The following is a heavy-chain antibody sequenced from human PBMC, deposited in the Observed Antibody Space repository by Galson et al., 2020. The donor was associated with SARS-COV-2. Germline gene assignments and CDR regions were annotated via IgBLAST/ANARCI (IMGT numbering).Heavy chain of an antibody. Sequence: ETSETLSLTCNVSGRSIKSGGDYWTWIRQHPGKGLEWIGCIYYSGSTYYNPSLQSRVIISLDRSKNQFSLNLNSVTAADTGVYYCARAMGGASHTYYDGSRRLTSPINWFDPWGQGTQVTVSS. CDR2: IYYSGST. J-gene: IGHJ5*02. V-gene: IGHV4-31*03. D-gene: IGHD3-10*01. CDR3: ARAMGGASHTYYDGSRRLTSPINWFDP. CDR1: GRSIKSGGDY.